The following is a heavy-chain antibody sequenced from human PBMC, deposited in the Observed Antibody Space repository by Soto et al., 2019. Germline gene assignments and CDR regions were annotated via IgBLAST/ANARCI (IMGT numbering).Heavy chain of an antibody. D-gene: IGHD1-1*01. J-gene: IGHJ4*02. CDR1: GFTFSSYW. V-gene: IGHV3-74*01. Sequence: GGSLRLSCAASGFTFSSYWMHWVRQAPGKGLEWVSRIKSDGSTTYYADSVKGRFTISSDNAKNTLSLQMNSLRAEDMAVYYCARTTTGTFDYWGQGTLVTVSS. CDR2: IKSDGSTT. CDR3: ARTTTGTFDY.